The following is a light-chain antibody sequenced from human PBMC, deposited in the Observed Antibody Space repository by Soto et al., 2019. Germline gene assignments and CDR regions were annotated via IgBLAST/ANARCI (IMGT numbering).Light chain of an antibody. CDR3: QQGYSTPRA. V-gene: IGKV1-39*01. J-gene: IGKJ2*01. CDR1: QSISNY. CDR2: AAS. Sequence: DRQMTQSPSSLSASVGDRVTITCRASQSISNYLNWYQQKPGKAPKLLISAASSLQSGVPSRFSGSGSGTDFTLTISSLQPEDFATYYCQQGYSTPRAFGQGTKLEIK.